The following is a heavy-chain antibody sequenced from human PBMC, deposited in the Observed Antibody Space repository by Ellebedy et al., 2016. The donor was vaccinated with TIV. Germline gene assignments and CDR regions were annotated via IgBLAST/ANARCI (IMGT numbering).Heavy chain of an antibody. Sequence: GGSLRLSXAAPGFTFSNAWMSWVRQAPGKGLEWVGRIKSKTDGGTIDYAAPVKGRFTISRDDSKNTLYLQMNSLKTEDTAVYYCTRNDHCSGGRCYSGYWGQGALVTVSS. V-gene: IGHV3-15*01. CDR2: IKSKTDGGTI. CDR1: GFTFSNAW. D-gene: IGHD2-15*01. J-gene: IGHJ4*02. CDR3: TRNDHCSGGRCYSGY.